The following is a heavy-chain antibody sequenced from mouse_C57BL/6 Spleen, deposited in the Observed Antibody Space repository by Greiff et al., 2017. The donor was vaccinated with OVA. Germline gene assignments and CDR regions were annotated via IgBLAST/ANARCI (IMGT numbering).Heavy chain of an antibody. J-gene: IGHJ1*03. Sequence: VQLQQPGAALVKPGASVTMSCKASGYTFTSYWITWVKQRPGQGLEWIGDIYPGSGSTNYNEKFKSKATLTVDTSSSTAYMQLSSLTSEDSAVYYCASGNGPFDVWGTGTTVTVSS. CDR1: GYTFTSYW. CDR2: IYPGSGST. V-gene: IGHV1-55*01. CDR3: ASGNGPFDV.